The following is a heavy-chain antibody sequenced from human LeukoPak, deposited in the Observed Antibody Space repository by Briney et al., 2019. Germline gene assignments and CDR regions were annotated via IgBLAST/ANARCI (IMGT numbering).Heavy chain of an antibody. CDR1: GGSISSYY. CDR2: IYTSGST. Sequence: SETLSLTCTVSGGSISSYYWSWIRQPPGKGLEWIGYIYTSGSTNYNPSLKSRVTISVDTSKNQFSLKLSSVTAADTAVYYCARLGVQWDNYYYYYMDVWGKGTTVAVPS. CDR3: ARLGVQWDNYYYYYMDV. D-gene: IGHD1-26*01. J-gene: IGHJ6*03. V-gene: IGHV4-4*09.